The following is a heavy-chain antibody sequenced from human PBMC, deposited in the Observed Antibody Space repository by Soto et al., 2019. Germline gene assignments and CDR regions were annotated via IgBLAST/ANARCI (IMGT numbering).Heavy chain of an antibody. J-gene: IGHJ5*02. CDR1: GFTFSSYA. V-gene: IGHV3-23*01. Sequence: EVHLLESGGGLVQPGGSLSLSCAASGFTFSSYAMSWVRQAPGRGLEWVSAMSGSGDSRDYANFVKGRFTISRDDSKATLLLQMDSRRAADTAVYYCAKDSGNYGSGSFSPWCQGTLVTFSS. CDR3: AKDSGNYGSGSFSP. CDR2: MSGSGDSR. D-gene: IGHD3-10*01.